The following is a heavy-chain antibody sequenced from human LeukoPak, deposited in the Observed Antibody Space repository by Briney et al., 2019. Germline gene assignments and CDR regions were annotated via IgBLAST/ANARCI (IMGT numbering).Heavy chain of an antibody. Sequence: GGSLRLSCAASGFTFSSYAMHWVRQAPGKGLEYVSAISSNGGSTYYANSVKGRFTISRDNSKNTLYLQMGSLRAEDMAVYYCARDRGIAAAGPSLGYYYYYYMDVWGKGTTVTVSS. CDR3: ARDRGIAAAGPSLGYYYYYYMDV. CDR1: GFTFSSYA. J-gene: IGHJ6*03. CDR2: ISSNGGST. V-gene: IGHV3-64*01. D-gene: IGHD6-13*01.